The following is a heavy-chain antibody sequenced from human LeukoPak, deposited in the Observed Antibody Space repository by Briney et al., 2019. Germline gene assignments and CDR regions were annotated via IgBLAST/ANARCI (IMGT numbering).Heavy chain of an antibody. CDR1: GGSISSYY. J-gene: IGHJ3*02. D-gene: IGHD1-26*01. Sequence: SETLSLTCTVSGGSISSYYWSWIRQPPGKGLEWIGYIYYSGSTSYNPYPKSRVTISVDTSKKQFSLKLSSVTAADTAFYYCARYIVSYPHDAFDIWGQGTMVTVSS. V-gene: IGHV4-59*01. CDR3: ARYIVSYPHDAFDI. CDR2: IYYSGST.